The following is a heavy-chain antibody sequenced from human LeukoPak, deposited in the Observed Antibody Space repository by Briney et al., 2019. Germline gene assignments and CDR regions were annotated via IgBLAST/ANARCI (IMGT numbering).Heavy chain of an antibody. J-gene: IGHJ3*02. Sequence: GGSLRLSCAASGFTVSSNYMSWVRQAPGKGLEWVSAISGSGGSTYYADSVKGRFTISRDNSKNTLDLQMNSLRAEDTAVYYCAKEITGTIFDAFDIWGQGTMVTVSS. D-gene: IGHD1-7*01. V-gene: IGHV3-23*01. CDR2: ISGSGGST. CDR1: GFTVSSNY. CDR3: AKEITGTIFDAFDI.